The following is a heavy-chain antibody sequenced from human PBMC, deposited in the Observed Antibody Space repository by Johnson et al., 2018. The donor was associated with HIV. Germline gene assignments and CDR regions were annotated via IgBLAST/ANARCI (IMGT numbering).Heavy chain of an antibody. D-gene: IGHD3-22*01. CDR1: GFTFSSYA. CDR2: ISSNGGST. CDR3: ARESRPYYYDRVVVLGRSEAFDI. V-gene: IGHV3-64*01. Sequence: VHLVESVGGLVQPGGSLRLSCAASGFTFSSYAMHWVRQAPGKGLEYVSAISSNGGSTYYANSVKGRFTISRDNSKNTLYLQMGSLRAEDMAVYYCARESRPYYYDRVVVLGRSEAFDIWGQGTMVTVSS. J-gene: IGHJ3*02.